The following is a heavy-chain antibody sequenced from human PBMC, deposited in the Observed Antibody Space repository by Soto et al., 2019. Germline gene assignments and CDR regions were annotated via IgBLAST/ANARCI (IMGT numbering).Heavy chain of an antibody. Sequence: SETLSLTCAVYGGSFSGYYWSWIRQPPGKGLEWIGEINHSGSTNYNPSLKSRVTISVDTSKNQFSLKLSSVTAADTAVYYCARGNCSGGSCYCDYWGQGTLVTVSS. V-gene: IGHV4-34*01. D-gene: IGHD2-15*01. J-gene: IGHJ4*02. CDR2: INHSGST. CDR1: GGSFSGYY. CDR3: ARGNCSGGSCYCDY.